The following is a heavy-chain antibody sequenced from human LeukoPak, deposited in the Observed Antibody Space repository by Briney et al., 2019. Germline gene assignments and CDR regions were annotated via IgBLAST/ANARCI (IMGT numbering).Heavy chain of an antibody. CDR3: TENT. CDR1: GFIFNNSG. CDR2: ISASGLTA. J-gene: IGHJ4*02. V-gene: IGHV3-23*01. Sequence: GGSLTLSCAASGFIFNNSGMGWVRQAPGRGLEWVSAISASGLTAYYGDSVKGRFTISRDNAKNTPYLHMSSLRGEDTAIYYCTENTWGRGTRVTVSS.